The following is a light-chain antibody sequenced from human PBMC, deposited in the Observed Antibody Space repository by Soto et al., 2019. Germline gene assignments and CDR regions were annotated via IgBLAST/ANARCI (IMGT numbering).Light chain of an antibody. CDR1: SSGVGSFNL. Sequence: QSVRTQPASVSGSPGQGVAISGAGTSSGVGSFNLVSWYQQHPGKALKFVTYEDSKGASGVSNRFSGSKTGNTASLTISGLQAEDEADYYCCSYAGTRPSHVSGNRTKGTV. J-gene: IGLJ1*01. CDR3: CSYAGTRPSHV. V-gene: IGLV2-23*01. CDR2: EDS.